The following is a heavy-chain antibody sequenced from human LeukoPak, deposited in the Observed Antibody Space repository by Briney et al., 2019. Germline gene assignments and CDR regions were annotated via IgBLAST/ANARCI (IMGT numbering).Heavy chain of an antibody. CDR2: INPNSGGT. CDR1: GYTFTGYY. D-gene: IGHD2-21*02. Sequence: GASVKVSCKASGYTFTGYYMHWVRQAPGQGLEWMGWINPNSGGTNYAQKFQGRVTMTRDTSISTAYMELSRLRSDDTAVYYCAREYIYCGGDCYSNWGQGTLVTVSS. V-gene: IGHV1-2*02. J-gene: IGHJ4*02. CDR3: AREYIYCGGDCYSN.